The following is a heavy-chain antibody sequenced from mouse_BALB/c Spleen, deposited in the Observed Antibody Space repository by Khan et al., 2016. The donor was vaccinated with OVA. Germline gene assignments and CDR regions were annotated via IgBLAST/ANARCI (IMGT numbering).Heavy chain of an antibody. CDR1: GFNIKDTY. D-gene: IGHD6-1*01. CDR2: IDPANGNT. Sequence: VQLKQSGAELVKPGASVKLSCTASGFNIKDTYMHWVKQRPEEGLEWIGKIDPANGNTKYDPKFQGKATITADTSSNTAYLQLSSLTSEDTAVYYSARTYNGTMDYWGQGTSVTVSS. CDR3: ARTYNGTMDY. J-gene: IGHJ4*01. V-gene: IGHV14-3*02.